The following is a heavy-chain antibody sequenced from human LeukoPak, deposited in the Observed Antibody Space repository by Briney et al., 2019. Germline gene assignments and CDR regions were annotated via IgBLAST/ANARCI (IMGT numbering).Heavy chain of an antibody. V-gene: IGHV4-4*02. CDR3: AREGYCSSTSCYKL. Sequence: SETLSLTCAVSGGSISSSNWWSWVRQPPGKGLEWIGEIYHSGSTNYNPSLKSRVTISVDKSKNQFSLKLSSVTAADTAVYYCAREGYCSSTSCYKLWGQGTLVTVSS. J-gene: IGHJ4*02. CDR1: GGSISSSNW. D-gene: IGHD2-2*02. CDR2: IYHSGST.